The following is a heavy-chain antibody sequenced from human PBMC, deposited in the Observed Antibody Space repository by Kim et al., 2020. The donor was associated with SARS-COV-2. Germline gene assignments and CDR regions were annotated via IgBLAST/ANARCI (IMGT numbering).Heavy chain of an antibody. J-gene: IGHJ3*02. D-gene: IGHD6-13*01. CDR3: AKAKNRGSSWYLYAFDI. Sequence: SVKGRFTISRDNAKNSLFLQMNSLRGEDTALYYCAKAKNRGSSWYLYAFDIWGHGTTVTVS. V-gene: IGHV3-9*01.